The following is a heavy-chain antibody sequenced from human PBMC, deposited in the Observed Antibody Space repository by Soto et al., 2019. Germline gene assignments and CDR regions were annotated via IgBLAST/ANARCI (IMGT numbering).Heavy chain of an antibody. V-gene: IGHV4-30-4*01. CDR2: IFYSGSA. Sequence: SETLSLTCAFSVASTSSGNNYWSWIRQPPGKGLEWIGYIFYSGSAYYNPSLKGRVSISVDTSKNQFSLNLNSVTAADTAVYYCASIGDGYNGNWYFDLWGRGTLVTVSS. CDR1: VASTSSGNNY. J-gene: IGHJ2*01. D-gene: IGHD5-12*01. CDR3: ASIGDGYNGNWYFDL.